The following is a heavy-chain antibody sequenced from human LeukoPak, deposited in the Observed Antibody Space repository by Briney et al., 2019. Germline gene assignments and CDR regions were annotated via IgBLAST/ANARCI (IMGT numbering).Heavy chain of an antibody. CDR3: ARDRVLRYFDWLGYYYYYYMDV. CDR2: ISYDGSNK. CDR1: GFTFSNYA. Sequence: GGSLRLSCAASGFTFSNYAMHWVRQAPGKGLEWVAVISYDGSNKYYADSVKGRFTISRDNAKNSLYLQMNSLRAEDTAVYYCARDRVLRYFDWLGYYYYYYMDVWGKGTTVTVSS. V-gene: IGHV3-30*04. D-gene: IGHD3-9*01. J-gene: IGHJ6*03.